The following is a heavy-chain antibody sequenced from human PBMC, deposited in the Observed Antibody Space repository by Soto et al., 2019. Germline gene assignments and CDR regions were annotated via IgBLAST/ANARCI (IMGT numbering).Heavy chain of an antibody. J-gene: IGHJ4*02. V-gene: IGHV3-30-3*01. CDR2: ISFDGTNK. D-gene: IGHD3-22*01. CDR3: ARAHGPYYDSSYYGLARNYFDY. CDR1: GFTFSSHA. Sequence: PGGSRRLSCAATGFTFSSHAMNWVRQAPGKGLEWVSVISFDGTNKYYAEAVRGRYSISRDNSKKVLYLDMNSLRPDDTAIYYCARAHGPYYDSSYYGLARNYFDYWGQGALVTVSS.